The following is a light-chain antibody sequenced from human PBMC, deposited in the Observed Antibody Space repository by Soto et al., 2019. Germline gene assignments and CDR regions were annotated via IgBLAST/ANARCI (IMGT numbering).Light chain of an antibody. CDR2: AAS. V-gene: IGKV1-8*01. CDR3: QQYYSYPPYT. CDR1: QGISSY. J-gene: IGKJ2*01. Sequence: AIRMTQSPSSLSASTGDRVTITCRASQGISSYLAWYQQKPGKAPKLLIYAASDLQSGVPSRFSGSGSGTDFTLTISSLQSEDFATYYCQQYYSYPPYTFGQGTKLEIK.